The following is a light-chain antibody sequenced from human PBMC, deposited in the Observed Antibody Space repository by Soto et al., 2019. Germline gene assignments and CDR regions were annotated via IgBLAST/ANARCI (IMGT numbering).Light chain of an antibody. CDR3: HQRNK. J-gene: IGKJ5*01. Sequence: EIGMTQSPATLSVSPGERATLSCRASQSVSSNLAWYQQKPGQAPRLLIYGASTRATGIPARFSGSRSGTDFTLTISSLEPEDFAVYFCHQRNKFGQGTRLEI. V-gene: IGKV3-15*01. CDR1: QSVSSN. CDR2: GAS.